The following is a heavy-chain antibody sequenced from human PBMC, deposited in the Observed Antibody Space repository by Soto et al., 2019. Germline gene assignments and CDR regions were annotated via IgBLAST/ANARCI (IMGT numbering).Heavy chain of an antibody. CDR2: IYYSGST. J-gene: IGHJ5*02. V-gene: IGHV4-31*03. CDR3: ARAPYSSSSYWFDP. D-gene: IGHD6-6*01. Sequence: LSLTCTVSGGSISSGGYYWSWIRQHPGKGLEWIGYIYYSGSTYYNPSLKSRVTISVDTSKNQFSLKLSSVTAADTAVYYCARAPYSSSSYWFDPWGQGTLVTVPS. CDR1: GGSISSGGYY.